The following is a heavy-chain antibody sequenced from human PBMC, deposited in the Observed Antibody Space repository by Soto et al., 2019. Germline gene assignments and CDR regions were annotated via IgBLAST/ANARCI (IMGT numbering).Heavy chain of an antibody. CDR2: NIPIFGTA. J-gene: IGHJ6*02. D-gene: IGHD6-19*01. Sequence: ASVKVSCKASGGTFSSYAISWVRQAPGQGLEWMGGNIPIFGTANYAQKFQGRVTITADESTSTAYMELSSLRSEDTAVYYCARDPEGWPSSGSSPDPRPYYYGMDVWGQGTTVTVSS. CDR1: GGTFSSYA. V-gene: IGHV1-69*13. CDR3: ARDPEGWPSSGSSPDPRPYYYGMDV.